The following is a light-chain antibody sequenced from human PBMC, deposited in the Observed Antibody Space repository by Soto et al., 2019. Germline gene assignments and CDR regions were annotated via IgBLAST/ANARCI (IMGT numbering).Light chain of an antibody. Sequence: ESVLTQSPGNLSLSPGESAALSCRASQSVNSTYLAWYRQKPGQAPRLLIYAISSRAAGIPDRFSGSGSGTDFTLTLARLEPEDSAVCCCQQHSTSPWTFGQGTRV. CDR3: QQHSTSPWT. V-gene: IGKV3-20*01. CDR2: AIS. J-gene: IGKJ1*01. CDR1: QSVNSTY.